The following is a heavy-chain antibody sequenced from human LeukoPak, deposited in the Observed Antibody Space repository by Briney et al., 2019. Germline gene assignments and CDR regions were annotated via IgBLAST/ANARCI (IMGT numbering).Heavy chain of an antibody. V-gene: IGHV1-3*01. CDR3: ARDLGIGAYDY. D-gene: IGHD1-14*01. Sequence: ASVKLSCKASGYTFTSYAIHWVRQAPGQRLEWMGWINAGNGDTKYSQKFQGRVTITADESTSTAYMELSSLRSEDTAVYYCARDLGIGAYDYWGQGTLVTVSS. J-gene: IGHJ4*02. CDR1: GYTFTSYA. CDR2: INAGNGDT.